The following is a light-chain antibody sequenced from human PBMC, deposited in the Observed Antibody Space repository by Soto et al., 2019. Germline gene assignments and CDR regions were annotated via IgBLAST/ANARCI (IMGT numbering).Light chain of an antibody. CDR2: KAS. CDR1: QSISSW. Sequence: DIQMTQSPSTLSASVGDRVTITCRASQSISSWLAWYQQKPGKAPQLLSYKASSLESGVPSRFSGSGSEPEFTLTISSPQPDDFATYYCQQYNSYPYTFGHGTKLEIK. J-gene: IGKJ2*01. V-gene: IGKV1-5*03. CDR3: QQYNSYPYT.